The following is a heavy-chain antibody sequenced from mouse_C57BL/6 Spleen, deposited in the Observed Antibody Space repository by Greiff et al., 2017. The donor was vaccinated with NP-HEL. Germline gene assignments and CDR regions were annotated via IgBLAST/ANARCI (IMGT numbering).Heavy chain of an antibody. D-gene: IGHD2-4*01. CDR1: GYSFTGYF. CDR3: ARSGLRPFYAMDY. J-gene: IGHJ4*01. CDR2: INPYNGDT. V-gene: IGHV1-20*01. Sequence: EVMLVESGPELVKPGDSVKISCKASGYSFTGYFMNWVMQSHGKSLEWIGRINPYNGDTFYNQKFKGKATLTVDKSSSTAHMELRSLTSEDSAVYYCARSGLRPFYAMDYWGQGTSVTVSS.